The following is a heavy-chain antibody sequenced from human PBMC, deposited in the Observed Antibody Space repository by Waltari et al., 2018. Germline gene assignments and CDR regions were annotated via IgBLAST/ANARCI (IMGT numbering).Heavy chain of an antibody. V-gene: IGHV3-30*18. Sequence: QVQLVESGGGVVQPGRSLRLSCAASGFTFSSYGMHWVRQDPGKGLERVAVISYDGSNKYYADSVKGRFTISRDNSKNTLYLQMNSLRAEDTAVYYCAKDSGGDYRDYYYYYMDVWGKGTTVTVSS. CDR2: ISYDGSNK. J-gene: IGHJ6*03. D-gene: IGHD4-17*01. CDR1: GFTFSSYG. CDR3: AKDSGGDYRDYYYYYMDV.